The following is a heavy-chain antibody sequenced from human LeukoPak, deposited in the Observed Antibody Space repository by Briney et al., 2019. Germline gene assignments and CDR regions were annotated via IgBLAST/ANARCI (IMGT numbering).Heavy chain of an antibody. Sequence: GGSLRLSCVASGFTFSNYAMSWVRQAPGKGLEWVSGISGGGSTYYADSVKGRFTISRDNSKNTLYLQMNSLRAEDTAVYYCAKTYGSYYFDYWGQGTLVTVSS. D-gene: IGHD1-26*01. V-gene: IGHV3-23*01. CDR3: AKTYGSYYFDY. CDR2: ISGGGST. J-gene: IGHJ4*02. CDR1: GFTFSNYA.